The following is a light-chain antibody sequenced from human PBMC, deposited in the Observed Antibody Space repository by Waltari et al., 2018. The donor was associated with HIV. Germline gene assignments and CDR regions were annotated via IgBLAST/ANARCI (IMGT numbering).Light chain of an antibody. CDR1: ALPKQY. CDR3: QSADTSGTHVV. Sequence: SYELTQPPSVSVSPGQTARITCTGDALPKQYAYWYQQKAGQAPVLVIYKDSERPSGIPERFSGASSGTTVTLTISGVQAEDEADYYCQSADTSGTHVVFGGGTK. J-gene: IGLJ2*01. CDR2: KDS. V-gene: IGLV3-25*03.